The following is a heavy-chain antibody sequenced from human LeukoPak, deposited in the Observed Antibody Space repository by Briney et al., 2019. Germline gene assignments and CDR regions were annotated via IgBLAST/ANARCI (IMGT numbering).Heavy chain of an antibody. CDR3: ARGPRYNKLRGDY. CDR2: ISGSGGST. V-gene: IGHV3-23*01. Sequence: GRSLRLSCAASGFTFSSYAMSWVRQAPGKGLEWVSAISGSGGSTYYADSVKGRFTISRDNSKNTLYLQMNSLRAEDTAVYYCARGPRYNKLRGDYWGQGTLVTVSS. CDR1: GFTFSSYA. J-gene: IGHJ4*02. D-gene: IGHD1-14*01.